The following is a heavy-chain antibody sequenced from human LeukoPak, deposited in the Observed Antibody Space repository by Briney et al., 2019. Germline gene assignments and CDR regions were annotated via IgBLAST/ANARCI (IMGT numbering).Heavy chain of an antibody. CDR3: ARDSDVAGIDY. J-gene: IGHJ4*02. Sequence: PSETLSLTCAVYGGSFSGYYWSWIRQPPGKGLEWIGYIYHSGSTYYNPSLKSRVTISVDRSKNQFSLKLSSVTAADTAVYYCARDSDVAGIDYWGQGTLVTVSS. D-gene: IGHD3-10*01. CDR2: IYHSGST. V-gene: IGHV4-34*01. CDR1: GGSFSGYY.